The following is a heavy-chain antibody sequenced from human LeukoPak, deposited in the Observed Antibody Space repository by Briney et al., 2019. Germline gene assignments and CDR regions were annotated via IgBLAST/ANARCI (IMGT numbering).Heavy chain of an antibody. CDR3: ASHPQLLWFGEYYFDY. V-gene: IGHV4-39*01. CDR1: GGSISSSSYY. J-gene: IGHJ4*02. CDR2: IYYSGST. D-gene: IGHD3-10*01. Sequence: SETLSLTCTVSGGSISSSSYYWGWIRQPPGKGLEWIGSIYYSGSTYYNPSLKSRVTISVDTSKNQFSLKLSSVTAADTAVYYCASHPQLLWFGEYYFDYWGQGTLVTVPS.